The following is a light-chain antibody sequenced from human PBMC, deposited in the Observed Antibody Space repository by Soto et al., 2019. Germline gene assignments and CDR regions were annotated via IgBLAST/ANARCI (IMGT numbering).Light chain of an antibody. CDR3: QQYNKWPWT. J-gene: IGKJ1*01. CDR2: GAS. V-gene: IGKV3-15*01. CDR1: QSVRTT. Sequence: EIVMRQSPATLSVSPGQRATLSCRASQSVRTTVAWYHQRPGQAPRLLIYGASTRATGVPDRFSGGGSGTDFTLTISSLQPEDFAVYYCQQYNKWPWTFGQGTKGDIK.